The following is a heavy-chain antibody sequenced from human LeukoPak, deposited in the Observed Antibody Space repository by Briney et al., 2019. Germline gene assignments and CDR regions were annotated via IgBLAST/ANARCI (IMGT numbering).Heavy chain of an antibody. V-gene: IGHV3-72*01. CDR3: AKEPVAGIRIFDY. CDR2: TKNRANSYTT. D-gene: IGHD6-19*01. J-gene: IGHJ4*02. Sequence: PGGSLRLSCAASGFTFSDHYMDWVRQAPGKGLEWVGRTKNRANSYTTLYAASVKGKFTVSRDDSKNSLYLQMNSLETEDTAVYYCAKEPVAGIRIFDYWGQGTLVTVSS. CDR1: GFTFSDHY.